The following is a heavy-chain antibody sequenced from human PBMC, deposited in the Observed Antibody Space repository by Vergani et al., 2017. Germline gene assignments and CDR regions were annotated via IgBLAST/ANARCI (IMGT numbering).Heavy chain of an antibody. Sequence: QVQLQESGPGLVKPSETLSLTCTVSGGSISSYYWSWIRQPPGKGLEWIGYIYYSGSTNYNPSLKSRVTISVDTSKNQLSLKLSSVTAADTAVYYCARQVVGAAFDPWGQGTLVTVSS. CDR1: GGSISSYY. CDR2: IYYSGST. V-gene: IGHV4-59*01. CDR3: ARQVVGAAFDP. D-gene: IGHD1-26*01. J-gene: IGHJ5*02.